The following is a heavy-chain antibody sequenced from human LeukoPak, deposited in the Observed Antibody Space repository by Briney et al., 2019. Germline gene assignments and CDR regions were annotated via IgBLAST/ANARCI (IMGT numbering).Heavy chain of an antibody. V-gene: IGHV3-21*01. Sequence: GGSLRLPCAASGFTFSSYSMNWVRQAPGKGLEWVSSISGSSSYIYYADSVKGRFTISRDNAKNSLYLQMNSLRAEDTAVYYCARGGRLDAFDIWGQGTMVTGSS. CDR2: ISGSSSYI. D-gene: IGHD3-16*01. CDR3: ARGGRLDAFDI. J-gene: IGHJ3*02. CDR1: GFTFSSYS.